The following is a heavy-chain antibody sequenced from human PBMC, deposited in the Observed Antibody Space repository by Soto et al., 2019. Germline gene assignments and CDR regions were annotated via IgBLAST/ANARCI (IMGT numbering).Heavy chain of an antibody. Sequence: GGSLRLSCAASGFTFSSYAMHWVRQTPGKGLEWVAVISYDGSNKYYADSVKGRFTISRDNSKNTLYLQMNSLRAEDTAVYYCARRSIAARHAFDIWGQGTMVTVSS. D-gene: IGHD6-6*01. CDR1: GFTFSSYA. V-gene: IGHV3-30*04. CDR3: ARRSIAARHAFDI. CDR2: ISYDGSNK. J-gene: IGHJ3*02.